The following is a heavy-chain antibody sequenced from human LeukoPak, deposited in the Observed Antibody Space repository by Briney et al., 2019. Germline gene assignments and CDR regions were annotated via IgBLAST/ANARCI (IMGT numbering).Heavy chain of an antibody. Sequence: PGGSRRLSCEAPGLTFSSYGRHWVRKAPGKGLKWVAVIWYDGSNKYYADSVKGRFTISRDNSKNTLYLQMNSLRAEDTAVYYCARALPHFDYWGQGTLVTVSS. CDR3: ARALPHFDY. CDR2: IWYDGSNK. J-gene: IGHJ4*02. CDR1: GLTFSSYG. V-gene: IGHV3-33*01.